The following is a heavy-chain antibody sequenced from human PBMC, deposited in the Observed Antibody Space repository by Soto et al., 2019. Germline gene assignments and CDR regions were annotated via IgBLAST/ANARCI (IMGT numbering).Heavy chain of an antibody. V-gene: IGHV4-39*01. Sequence: ASETLSLTCTVSGGSISSSSYYWGWIRQPPGKGLEWIGSIYYSGSTYYNPSLKSRVTISVDTSKNQFSLKLSSVTAADTAVYYCARGRNWFDPWGQGTRVTVSS. CDR2: IYYSGST. CDR1: GGSISSSSYY. CDR3: ARGRNWFDP. J-gene: IGHJ5*02.